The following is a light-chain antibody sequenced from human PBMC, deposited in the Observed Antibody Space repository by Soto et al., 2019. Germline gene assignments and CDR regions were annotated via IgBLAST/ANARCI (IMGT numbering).Light chain of an antibody. Sequence: DIQMTQSPSSVSASVGDRVTITCRASQGITSWLAWYQQKPGKAPKLLIYRASNLQSGVPSRFSGSGSGTDFPLTISGLQPADFATYYCQQTTTFPLTFGGGNKVEIK. J-gene: IGKJ4*01. CDR1: QGITSW. V-gene: IGKV1-12*01. CDR2: RAS. CDR3: QQTTTFPLT.